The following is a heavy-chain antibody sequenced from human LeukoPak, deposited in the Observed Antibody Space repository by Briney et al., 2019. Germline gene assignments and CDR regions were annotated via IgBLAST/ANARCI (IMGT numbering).Heavy chain of an antibody. V-gene: IGHV4-61*08. CDR1: GGSISSGGYS. J-gene: IGHJ4*02. CDR3: ARGIWGSSAFDY. D-gene: IGHD3-16*01. Sequence: SETLSLTCAVSGGSISSGGYSWSWIRQPPGKGLEWIGYIYYSGSTNYNPSLKSRVTISVDTSKNQFSLKLSSVTAADTAVYYCARGIWGSSAFDYWGQGTLVTVSS. CDR2: IYYSGST.